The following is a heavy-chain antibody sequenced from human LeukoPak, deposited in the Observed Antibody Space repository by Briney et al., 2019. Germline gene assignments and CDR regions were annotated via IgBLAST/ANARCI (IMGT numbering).Heavy chain of an antibody. CDR2: INHSGST. V-gene: IGHV4-34*01. Sequence: SETLSLTCAVYGGSFSGYYWSWIRQPPGKGLEWIGEINHSGSTNYNPSLKSRVTISVDTSKNQFSLKLCSVTAADTAVYYCARNSSPYYYYYYMDVWGKGTTVTVSS. J-gene: IGHJ6*03. CDR3: ARNSSPYYYYYYMDV. D-gene: IGHD4-23*01. CDR1: GGSFSGYY.